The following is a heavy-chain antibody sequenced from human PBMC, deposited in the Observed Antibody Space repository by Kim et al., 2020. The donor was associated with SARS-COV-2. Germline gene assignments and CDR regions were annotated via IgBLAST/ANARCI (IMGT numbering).Heavy chain of an antibody. CDR2: IRNQGDGGTP. CDR3: SRMSGPGNYNRLDP. Sequence: GGSLTLSCAASGFTFTHAWMTWVRQVPGKGLEWIALIRNQGDGGTPDYAAPVKDRFTISRDDSKDTLYLQMNGLKTEDTAIYYCSRMSGPGNYNRLDPWGQGTLVTVSS. D-gene: IGHD3-10*01. J-gene: IGHJ5*02. CDR1: GFTFTHAW. V-gene: IGHV3-15*01.